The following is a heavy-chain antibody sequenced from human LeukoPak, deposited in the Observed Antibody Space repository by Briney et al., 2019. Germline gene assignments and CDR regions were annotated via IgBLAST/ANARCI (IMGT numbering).Heavy chain of an antibody. CDR1: GFTFSSYS. CDR3: ARDPGDFALD. CDR2: ISSSRSYI. D-gene: IGHD7-27*01. Sequence: GGSLRRYCAASGFTFSSYSMKCVREAPGKGLEWVSSISSSRSYIYYADSVKGRFTIYRDNAKNSLYLQMNSLRAEDTAVYYCARDPGDFALDWGQGTLVSVSS. J-gene: IGHJ4*02. V-gene: IGHV3-21*01.